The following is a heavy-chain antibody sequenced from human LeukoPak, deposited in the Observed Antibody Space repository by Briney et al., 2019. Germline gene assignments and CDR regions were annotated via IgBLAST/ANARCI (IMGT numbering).Heavy chain of an antibody. CDR1: GFTFSDYA. V-gene: IGHV3-23*01. Sequence: GGSLRLSCAASGFTFSDYAMSWVRQAPGKGLEWVSAISGSGGSTYYADSVKGRFTISRDNSKNTLYLQMNSLRAEDTAVYYCAKSVLWFGELFDYWGQGTLVTVSS. D-gene: IGHD3-10*01. CDR3: AKSVLWFGELFDY. J-gene: IGHJ4*02. CDR2: ISGSGGST.